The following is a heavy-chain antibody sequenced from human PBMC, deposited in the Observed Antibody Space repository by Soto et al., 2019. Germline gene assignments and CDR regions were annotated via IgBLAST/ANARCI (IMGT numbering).Heavy chain of an antibody. CDR2: ISGSSIYI. Sequence: GGSLRLSCAASGFTFSDYYMNWVRPAPGKGLEWVSHISGSSIYIHYADSVRGRFTISRDNAKNSVYLQMDSLRVEDTAVYYCAREGALKPFSSWGQGALVTVSS. J-gene: IGHJ5*02. CDR1: GFTFSDYY. CDR3: AREGALKPFSS. V-gene: IGHV3-11*06.